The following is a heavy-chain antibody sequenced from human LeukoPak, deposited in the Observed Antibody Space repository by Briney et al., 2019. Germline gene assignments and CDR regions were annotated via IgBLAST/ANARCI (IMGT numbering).Heavy chain of an antibody. V-gene: IGHV3-30*02. CDR2: IRYDGSDN. D-gene: IGHD1-1*01. Sequence: PGGSLRLSCVASGFTFSSYGMQGVRQAPGKGLEWVAFIRYDGSDNKYADSVKGRFTISRDNSKNTLYLHMKSLTTEDTAVYYCAKNTRYNWNDDAFDIWGQGTVVTVSS. J-gene: IGHJ3*02. CDR3: AKNTRYNWNDDAFDI. CDR1: GFTFSSYG.